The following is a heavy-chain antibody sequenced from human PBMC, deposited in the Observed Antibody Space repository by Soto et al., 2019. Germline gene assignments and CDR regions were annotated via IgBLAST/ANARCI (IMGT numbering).Heavy chain of an antibody. Sequence: ASETLSLTCTVSGGSLSSYYWSWIRQPPGKGLEWIGYIYYSGSTNYNPSLKSRVTISVDTSKNQFSLKLSSVTAADTAVYYCARTIAAAGKEVYYFDYWGQGTLVTVSS. V-gene: IGHV4-59*08. CDR2: IYYSGST. D-gene: IGHD6-13*01. CDR1: GGSLSSYY. CDR3: ARTIAAAGKEVYYFDY. J-gene: IGHJ4*02.